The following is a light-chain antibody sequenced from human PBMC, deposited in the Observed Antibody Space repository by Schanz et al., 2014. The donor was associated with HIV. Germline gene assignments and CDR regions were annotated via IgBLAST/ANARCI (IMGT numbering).Light chain of an antibody. CDR2: KNF. V-gene: IGLV1-44*01. Sequence: QSVMNQPPSASGTPGQRVTISCSGSSSNIGVNPVNWYQQVPGTAPKLLIYKNFQRPSGVPARFSGSMSGTSASLAITGLQAEDEADYYCQSYDYSLSRVFGGGTKLTVL. CDR1: SSNIGVNP. J-gene: IGLJ3*02. CDR3: QSYDYSLSRV.